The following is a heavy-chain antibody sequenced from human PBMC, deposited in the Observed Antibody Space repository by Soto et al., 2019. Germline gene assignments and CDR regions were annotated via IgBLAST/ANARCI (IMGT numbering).Heavy chain of an antibody. J-gene: IGHJ4*02. Sequence: SETLSLTCTVSGGSISGYYWSWIRQPPGKGLGWIGYIYYSGSTTYNPSLKSPVTISVDTSRNQFSLKLSSVTAADTAVYYCAKVRDDHSYFFDYWGQGILVTVSS. CDR3: AKVRDDHSYFFDY. CDR2: IYYSGST. D-gene: IGHD6-6*01. CDR1: GGSISGYY. V-gene: IGHV4-59*01.